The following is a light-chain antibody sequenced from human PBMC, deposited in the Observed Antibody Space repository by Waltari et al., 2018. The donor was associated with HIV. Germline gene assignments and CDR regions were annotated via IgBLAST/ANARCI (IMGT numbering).Light chain of an antibody. CDR1: SGINVGTYR. CDR2: YKSYSER. Sequence: QAVLTQPASLSASPGASASLTCTLRSGINVGTYRIYWYQQKPGSPPQYLLRYKSYSERQQGSGVPSRCSGSKDASANAGILLISGLQSEDEADYYCMIWHSSAWVFGGGTKLTVL. J-gene: IGLJ3*02. V-gene: IGLV5-45*01. CDR3: MIWHSSAWV.